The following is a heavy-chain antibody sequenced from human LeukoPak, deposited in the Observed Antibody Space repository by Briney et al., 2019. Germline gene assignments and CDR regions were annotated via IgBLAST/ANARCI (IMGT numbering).Heavy chain of an antibody. CDR2: ITGSGDST. V-gene: IGHV3-23*01. CDR3: ARYCTSSTCAGHHYGMDV. D-gene: IGHD2-2*01. CDR1: GFTFSTFG. J-gene: IGHJ6*02. Sequence: GGSLRLSCAASGFTFSTFGMSWVRQAPGKGLVWVSSITGSGDSTYYADSVKGRCTISRDNSKNTLNLQMNSLRADDTAVYYCARYCTSSTCAGHHYGMDVWGQGTTVAVSS.